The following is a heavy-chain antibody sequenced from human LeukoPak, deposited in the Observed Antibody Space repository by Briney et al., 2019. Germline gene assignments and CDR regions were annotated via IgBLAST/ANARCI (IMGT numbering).Heavy chain of an antibody. J-gene: IGHJ6*02. Sequence: GASVKVSCKASGGTFSSDAISWVRQAPGQGLEWMGGIIPIFGTANYAQKFQGRVTITADESTSTAYMELSSLRSEDTAVYYCARDLNGGGTGMDVWGQGTTVTVSS. V-gene: IGHV1-69*13. CDR3: ARDLNGGGTGMDV. CDR2: IIPIFGTA. D-gene: IGHD2-15*01. CDR1: GGTFSSDA.